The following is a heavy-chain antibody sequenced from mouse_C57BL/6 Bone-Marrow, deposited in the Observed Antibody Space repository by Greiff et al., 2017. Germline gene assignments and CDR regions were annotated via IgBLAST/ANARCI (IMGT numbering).Heavy chain of an antibody. V-gene: IGHV1-53*01. CDR2: INPSNGGT. CDR1: GYTFTSYW. J-gene: IGHJ3*01. CDR3: ARGGRYYYGSSPAWFAY. D-gene: IGHD1-1*01. Sequence: QLQQPGTELVKPGASVKLSCKASGYTFTSYWMHWVKQRPGQGLEWIGNINPSNGGTNYNEKFKSKATLTVDKSSSTAYMQLSSLTSEDSAVYYCARGGRYYYGSSPAWFAYWGQGTLVTVSA.